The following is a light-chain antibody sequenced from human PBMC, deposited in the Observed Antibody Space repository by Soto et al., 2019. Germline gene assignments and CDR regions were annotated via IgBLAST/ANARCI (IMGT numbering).Light chain of an antibody. CDR3: SSYAGSNNPVI. J-gene: IGLJ2*01. CDR1: SSDVGGYNY. CDR2: EVS. Sequence: QSVLTQPPSASGSPGQSVTISCTGTSSDVGGYNYVSWYQQQPGKAPKFLILEVSRRPSGVPDRFSGSKSGNTASLPVSGLQVDDEADYYCSSYAGSNNPVIFGGGTKLTVL. V-gene: IGLV2-8*01.